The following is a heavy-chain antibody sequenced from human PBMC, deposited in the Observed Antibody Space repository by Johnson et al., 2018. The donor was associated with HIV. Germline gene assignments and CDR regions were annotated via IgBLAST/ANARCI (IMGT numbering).Heavy chain of an antibody. CDR2: INWNGGST. CDR3: AGESPYYYDSSGRQNDAFDI. J-gene: IGHJ3*02. D-gene: IGHD3-22*01. Sequence: VQLVESGGGVLRPGGSLRLSCEGFRFIFDDYGLSWVRQAPGKGLEWVSGINWNGGSTGYADSVRGRCTISRDNAKNSLYLQMNSLRAEDTGLYYCAGESPYYYDSSGRQNDAFDIWGQGTTVTVSS. CDR1: RFIFDDYG. V-gene: IGHV3-20*04.